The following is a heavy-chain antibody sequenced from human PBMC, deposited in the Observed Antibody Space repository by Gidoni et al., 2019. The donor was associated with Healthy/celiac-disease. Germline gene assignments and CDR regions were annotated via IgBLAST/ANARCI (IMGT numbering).Heavy chain of an antibody. Sequence: QVQLQQWGAGLLKPSETLSLTCAVYGGSFSGYYWSWIRQPPGKGLEWIGEINHSGSTNYNPSLKSRVTISVDTSKNQFSLKLSSVTAADTAVYYCAREGQWLAHFDYWGQGTLVTVSS. CDR1: GGSFSGYY. CDR2: INHSGST. V-gene: IGHV4-34*01. D-gene: IGHD6-19*01. J-gene: IGHJ4*02. CDR3: AREGQWLAHFDY.